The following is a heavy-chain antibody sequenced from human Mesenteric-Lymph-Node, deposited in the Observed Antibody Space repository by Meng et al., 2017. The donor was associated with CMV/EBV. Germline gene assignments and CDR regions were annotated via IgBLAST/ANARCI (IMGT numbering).Heavy chain of an antibody. J-gene: IGHJ4*02. CDR3: ARGSGTYFNY. D-gene: IGHD1-26*01. V-gene: IGHV1-2*02. CDR1: GYTFTDFY. CDR2: ISPNGGGT. Sequence: SWKTSGYTFTDFYWHGVRQAPGQVLEWGGWISPNGGGTTHAQKGQGRVTLTSDTSISTAYMECASLTSDDTAVYYCARGSGTYFNYWGQGTLVTVSS.